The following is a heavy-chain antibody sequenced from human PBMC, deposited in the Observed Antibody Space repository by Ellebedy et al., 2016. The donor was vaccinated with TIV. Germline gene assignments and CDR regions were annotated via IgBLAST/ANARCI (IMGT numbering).Heavy chain of an antibody. J-gene: IGHJ4*02. CDR2: IIPIFGTA. CDR3: ARIYSGYEGYYFDY. Sequence: AASVKVSCKASGGTFSSYAISWVRQAPGQGLEWMGGIIPIFGTANYAQKFQGRVTITADESTSTAYMELSSLRSEETAVYYCARIYSGYEGYYFDYWGQGTLVTVSS. CDR1: GGTFSSYA. V-gene: IGHV1-69*13. D-gene: IGHD5-12*01.